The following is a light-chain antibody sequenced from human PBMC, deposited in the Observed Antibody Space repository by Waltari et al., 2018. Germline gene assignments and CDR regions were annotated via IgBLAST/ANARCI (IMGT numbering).Light chain of an antibody. V-gene: IGKV3-15*01. Sequence: EIVMTQSPATLSVSPGERATLSCRASQSLTSNLAWYHQKPGQAPRLLIYGASTRATGIPARFSGSGSGTEFTLTISSLQSEDFAVYYCQQYNNWPLTFGGGTKVEIK. CDR2: GAS. J-gene: IGKJ4*01. CDR3: QQYNNWPLT. CDR1: QSLTSN.